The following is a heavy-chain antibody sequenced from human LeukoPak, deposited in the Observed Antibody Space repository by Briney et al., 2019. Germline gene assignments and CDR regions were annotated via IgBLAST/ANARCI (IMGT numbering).Heavy chain of an antibody. Sequence: PGGSLRLSCAASGFTFSSYAMSWVRQAPGKGLEWVSAISGSGGSTYYADSVKGRFTISRDNSKNTLYLQMNSLRAEDTAVYYCANGGYGDLYYYGMDVWGQGTTVTVSS. CDR3: ANGGYGDLYYYGMDV. CDR2: ISGSGGST. J-gene: IGHJ6*02. V-gene: IGHV3-23*01. CDR1: GFTFSSYA. D-gene: IGHD4-17*01.